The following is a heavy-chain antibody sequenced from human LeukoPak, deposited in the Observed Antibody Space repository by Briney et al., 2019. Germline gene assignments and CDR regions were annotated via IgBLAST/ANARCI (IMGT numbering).Heavy chain of an antibody. CDR3: ARENRSRYYYYGMDV. Sequence: SETLSLTCSVSDGSINSYYWNWIRRPPGKGLEWIGYIYYNGNTNYSPSLKSRVTMSVDTSKNQFSLKLSSVTAADTAVYYCARENRSRYYYYGMDVWGQGTTVTVSS. CDR2: IYYNGNT. J-gene: IGHJ6*02. CDR1: DGSINSYY. V-gene: IGHV4-59*01.